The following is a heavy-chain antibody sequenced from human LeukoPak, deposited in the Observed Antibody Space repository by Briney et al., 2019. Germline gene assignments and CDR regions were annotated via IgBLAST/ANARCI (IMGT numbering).Heavy chain of an antibody. CDR3: AKDFGYGDYIFDY. Sequence: PGGSLRLSCAASGFTFSNYAMHWVRQAPGKGLEWVAVISNDGRVIYYADAVKGRFTISRDNSKNTLYLQMNSLRAEDTAVYYRAKDFGYGDYIFDYWGQGTLVTVSS. J-gene: IGHJ4*02. D-gene: IGHD4-17*01. V-gene: IGHV3-30*04. CDR1: GFTFSNYA. CDR2: ISNDGRVI.